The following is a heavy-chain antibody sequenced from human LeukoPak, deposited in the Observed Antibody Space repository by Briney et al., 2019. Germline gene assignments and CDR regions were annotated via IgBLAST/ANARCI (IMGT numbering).Heavy chain of an antibody. CDR2: INHSGST. Sequence: PSETLSLTCAVYGGSFSGYYWSWIRQPPGKGLEWIGEINHSGSTNYNPSLKSRVTISVDTSKNQFSLKLSSVTAADTAVYYCARASRGSGWYSGFDYWGQGTLVTVSS. V-gene: IGHV4-34*01. J-gene: IGHJ4*02. CDR1: GGSFSGYY. CDR3: ARASRGSGWYSGFDY. D-gene: IGHD6-19*01.